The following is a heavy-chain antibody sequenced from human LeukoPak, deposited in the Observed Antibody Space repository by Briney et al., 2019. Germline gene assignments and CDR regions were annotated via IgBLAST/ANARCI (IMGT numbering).Heavy chain of an antibody. CDR1: GYSTSNSNW. D-gene: IGHD1-1*01. V-gene: IGHV4-28*01. CDR2: IYYSGST. Sequence: SDTLSLTCAVSGYSTSNSNWWGWIRQPPGKALEWIGYIYYSGSTYYNPSLKSRVTMSVDTSKNQFSLKLNSVTAVDTALYYCARTRLTTGTTFDLWGRGTLVTVSS. J-gene: IGHJ2*01. CDR3: ARTRLTTGTTFDL.